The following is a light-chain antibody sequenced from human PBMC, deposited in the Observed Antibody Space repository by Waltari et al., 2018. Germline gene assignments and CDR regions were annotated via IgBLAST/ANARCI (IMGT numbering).Light chain of an antibody. CDR3: QQYFDTPWT. J-gene: IGKJ1*01. CDR1: QTVFYNSDNKNY. Sequence: DIVMTQSPDSLTVSLGERATINCKSSQTVFYNSDNKNYLSWYKQKPGQPPKLLIYWASTRESGVPDRFSGSGSGTDFDLTISDLQAEDVAVYFCQQYFDTPWTFGRGTKVEVK. CDR2: WAS. V-gene: IGKV4-1*01.